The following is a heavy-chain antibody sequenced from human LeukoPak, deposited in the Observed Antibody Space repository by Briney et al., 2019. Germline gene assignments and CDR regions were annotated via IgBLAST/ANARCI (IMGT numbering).Heavy chain of an antibody. D-gene: IGHD1-26*01. V-gene: IGHV3-21*01. J-gene: IGHJ6*02. CDR3: ARKWELLNYYYGMDV. CDR2: ISSSSSYI. Sequence: GGSLRLSCAASGFTFSSYSMNWVRQAPGKGLEWVSSISSSSSYIYYADSVKGRFTISRDNAKNSLYLQMNSLRAEDTAVYYCARKWELLNYYYGMDVWGRGTTVTVSS. CDR1: GFTFSSYS.